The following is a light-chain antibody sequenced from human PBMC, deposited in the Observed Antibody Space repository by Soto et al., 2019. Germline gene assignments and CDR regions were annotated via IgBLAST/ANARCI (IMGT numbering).Light chain of an antibody. CDR2: DVG. CDR3: CSYARSNSYV. Sequence: QSVLTQPRSVSASPGQSVTISCTGTSSVVGGYNYVSWYQQHPGKAPKLMIYDVGKRPSGVPDRFSGSKSGTTASLTISGLQAEDEADYYCCSYARSNSYVFGTGTKVTVL. J-gene: IGLJ1*01. V-gene: IGLV2-11*01. CDR1: SSVVGGYNY.